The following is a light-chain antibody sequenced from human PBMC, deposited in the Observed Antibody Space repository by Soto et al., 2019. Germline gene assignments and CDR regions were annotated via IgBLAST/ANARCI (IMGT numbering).Light chain of an antibody. CDR1: RSNIGADYD. CDR2: SNT. CDR3: QSYDNSLSGSWV. V-gene: IGLV1-40*01. Sequence: QSVLTQPPSVSGAPGQRVTISCAGSRSNIGADYDVHWYQQLPGRAPKLLISSNTNRPSGVPDRFSGSKSGTSASLAITGLQPEDEADYYCQSYDNSLSGSWVFGGATKLTVL. J-gene: IGLJ3*02.